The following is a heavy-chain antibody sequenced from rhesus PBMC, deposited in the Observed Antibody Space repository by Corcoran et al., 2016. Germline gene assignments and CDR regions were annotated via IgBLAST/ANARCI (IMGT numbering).Heavy chain of an antibody. V-gene: IGHV4-80*01. CDR3: ATYYWNRFDY. J-gene: IGHJ4*01. CDR2: INGNSGST. D-gene: IGHD1-26*01. CDR1: GASISGSW. Sequence: QVQLQESGPGLVKPSETLSLPCPVSGASISGSWWSWIRQPPGKGREWSGEINGNSGSTNHKPARKRRVTIARDTSKNQFARKLSSVTAADTAVYDCATYYWNRFDYWGQGVLVTVSS.